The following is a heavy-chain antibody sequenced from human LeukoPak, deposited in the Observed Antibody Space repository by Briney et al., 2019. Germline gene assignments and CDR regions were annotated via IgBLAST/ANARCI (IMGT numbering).Heavy chain of an antibody. V-gene: IGHV3-74*01. CDR1: GFTFSSYW. D-gene: IGHD3-16*01. Sequence: PGGSLRLSCAASGFTFSSYWMHWVRQAPGKGLVWVSRINSDGSSTSYADSVKGRFTISRDNAQNTLYLQMNSLRAEDTAVYYCARVRLTGEPFDYWGQGTLVTVSS. CDR3: ARVRLTGEPFDY. J-gene: IGHJ4*02. CDR2: INSDGSST.